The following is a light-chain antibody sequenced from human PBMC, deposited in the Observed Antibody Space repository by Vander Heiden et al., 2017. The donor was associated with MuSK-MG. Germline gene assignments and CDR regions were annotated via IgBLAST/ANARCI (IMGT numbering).Light chain of an antibody. CDR1: QGISNS. Sequence: DIQMTQSPSSLSASVGDRVTITCRASQGISNSLAWYQQKPGKAPKLLLYAASRLESGVPSRFSGSGYGTDYTLTISSRQPEDFAPYYCQQYDSTPQVTFGQGTKVEIK. V-gene: IGKV1-NL1*01. CDR2: AAS. CDR3: QQYDSTPQVT. J-gene: IGKJ1*01.